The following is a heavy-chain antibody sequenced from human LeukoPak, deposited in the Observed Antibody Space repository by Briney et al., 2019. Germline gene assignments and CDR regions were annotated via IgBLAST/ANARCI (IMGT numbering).Heavy chain of an antibody. CDR1: GGSISSSSYY. CDR3: ARHQGSGRKGTPYGMDV. CDR2: IYYSGST. D-gene: IGHD3-10*01. J-gene: IGHJ6*02. V-gene: IGHV4-39*01. Sequence: PSETLSLTCTVSGGSISSSSYYWGWIRQPPGKGLEWIGSIYYSGSTYYNPSLKSRVTISVDTSKNQFSLKLSSVTAADTAVYYCARHQGSGRKGTPYGMDVWGQGTLVTVSS.